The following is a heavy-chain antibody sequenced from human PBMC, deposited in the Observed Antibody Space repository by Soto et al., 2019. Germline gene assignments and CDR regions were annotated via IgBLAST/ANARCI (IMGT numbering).Heavy chain of an antibody. CDR3: AREYGDYVHFDY. Sequence: KTSETLSLTCTVSGGSISSYYWSWIRQPPGKGLEWIGYIYYSGSTNYNPSLKSRVTISVDTSKNQFSLKLSSVTAADTAVYYCAREYGDYVHFDYWGQGTLVTVSS. J-gene: IGHJ4*02. V-gene: IGHV4-59*01. CDR1: GGSISSYY. CDR2: IYYSGST. D-gene: IGHD4-17*01.